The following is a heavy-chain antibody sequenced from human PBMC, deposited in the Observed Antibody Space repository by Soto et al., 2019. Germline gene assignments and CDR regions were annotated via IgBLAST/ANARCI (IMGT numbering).Heavy chain of an antibody. J-gene: IGHJ5*02. Sequence: EVQLVESGGGLVQPGGSLRLSCAASGFTFSSYSMNWVRQAPGKGLEWVSYISSSSSTIYYADSVKGRFIISRDNAKNSLYLQMNSLRAEDTAVYYCARSPTSSGTVNWFDPWGQGTLVTVSS. V-gene: IGHV3-48*01. CDR1: GFTFSSYS. CDR2: ISSSSSTI. CDR3: ARSPTSSGTVNWFDP. D-gene: IGHD6-25*01.